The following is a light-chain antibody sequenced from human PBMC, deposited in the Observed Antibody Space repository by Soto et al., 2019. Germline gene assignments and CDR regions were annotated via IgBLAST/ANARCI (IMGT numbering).Light chain of an antibody. CDR1: QSVTSY. J-gene: IGKJ1*01. CDR3: QQYEKWPPWT. Sequence: EIVCTQSPATLCLSPGERATLACRSSQSVTSYLAGYHQKPGQAARLLIYDASNRATGIPARCSGSGSGTEFTLTISSLLYEDFAIYYCQQYEKWPPWTFGQGTKVDI. V-gene: IGKV3-11*01. CDR2: DAS.